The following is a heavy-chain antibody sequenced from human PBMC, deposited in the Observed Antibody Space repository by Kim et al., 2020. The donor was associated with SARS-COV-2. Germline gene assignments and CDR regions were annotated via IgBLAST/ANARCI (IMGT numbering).Heavy chain of an antibody. Sequence: ASVKVSCKASGGTFSSYAISWVRQAPGQGLEWMGGIIPIFGTANYAQKFQGRVTITADESTSTAYMELSSLRSEDTAVYYCASYYYDSSGHWYWFDPWGQGTLVTVSS. J-gene: IGHJ5*02. CDR3: ASYYYDSSGHWYWFDP. CDR2: IIPIFGTA. V-gene: IGHV1-69*13. CDR1: GGTFSSYA. D-gene: IGHD3-22*01.